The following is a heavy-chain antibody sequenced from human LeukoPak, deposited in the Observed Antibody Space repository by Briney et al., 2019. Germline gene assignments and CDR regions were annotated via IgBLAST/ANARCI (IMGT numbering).Heavy chain of an antibody. CDR2: ISRSGSTI. CDR1: GFTFSSFE. V-gene: IGHV3-48*03. CDR3: ARGRPGAFDI. J-gene: IGHJ3*02. Sequence: GGSLRLSCAASGFTFSSFEMNWVRQAPGKGLKWVSYISRSGSTIHYADSVKGRFPVSRDNAKNSLYLQMNSLRVEDTAVYYCARGRPGAFDIWGQGTMVTVSS.